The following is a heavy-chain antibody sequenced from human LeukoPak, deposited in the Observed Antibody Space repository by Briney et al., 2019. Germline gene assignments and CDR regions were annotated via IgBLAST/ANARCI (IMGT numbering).Heavy chain of an antibody. J-gene: IGHJ3*02. V-gene: IGHV4-39*01. D-gene: IGHD1-14*01. Sequence: SETLSLTCTVSGGSISSSSYYWGWIRQPPGKGLEWIGSIYYSGSTYYNPSLKSRVTISVDTSKNQFSLKLSSVTAADTAVYYCARQPFTGAFDIWGQGTMVTVSS. CDR2: IYYSGST. CDR3: ARQPFTGAFDI. CDR1: GGSISSSSYY.